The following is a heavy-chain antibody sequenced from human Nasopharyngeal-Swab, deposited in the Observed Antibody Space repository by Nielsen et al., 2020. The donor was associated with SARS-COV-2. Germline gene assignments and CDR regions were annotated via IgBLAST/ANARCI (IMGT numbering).Heavy chain of an antibody. V-gene: IGHV3-48*03. Sequence: GSLRLSCAASGFTFSSYEMNWVRQAPGKGLEWVSYISSSGSTIYYADSVKGRFTISRDNAKNSLYLQMNSLRAEDTAVYYCARDRPTGSSGYYSDAFDIWGQGTMVTVSS. CDR1: GFTFSSYE. CDR2: ISSSGSTI. CDR3: ARDRPTGSSGYYSDAFDI. D-gene: IGHD3-22*01. J-gene: IGHJ3*02.